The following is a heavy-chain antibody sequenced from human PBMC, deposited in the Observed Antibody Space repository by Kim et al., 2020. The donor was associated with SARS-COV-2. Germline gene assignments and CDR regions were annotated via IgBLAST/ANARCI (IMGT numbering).Heavy chain of an antibody. Sequence: SETLSLTCTVSGGSISSYYWSWIRQPPGKGLEWIGYIYYSGSTNYNPSLKSRVTISVDTSKNQFSLKLSSVTAADTAVYYCARVVGYYYYGMDVWGQGTTVTVSS. V-gene: IGHV4-59*01. D-gene: IGHD1-26*01. CDR1: GGSISSYY. CDR3: ARVVGYYYYGMDV. CDR2: IYYSGST. J-gene: IGHJ6*02.